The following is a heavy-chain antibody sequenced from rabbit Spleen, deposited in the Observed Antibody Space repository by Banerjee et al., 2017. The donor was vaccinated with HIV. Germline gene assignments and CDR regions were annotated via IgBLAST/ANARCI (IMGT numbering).Heavy chain of an antibody. CDR3: ARDTGSSFSSYGMDL. Sequence: VESGGDLVKPGASLTLTCIASGVSFSGDSYMCWVRQAPGKGLEWIVCIDTGSSGFTYFASWAKGRFTISKTSSTTVTLQMTSLTAADTATYFCARDTGSSFSSYGMDLWGPGTLVTVS. D-gene: IGHD8-1*01. V-gene: IGHV1S40*01. CDR1: GVSFSGDSY. J-gene: IGHJ6*01. CDR2: IDTGSSGFT.